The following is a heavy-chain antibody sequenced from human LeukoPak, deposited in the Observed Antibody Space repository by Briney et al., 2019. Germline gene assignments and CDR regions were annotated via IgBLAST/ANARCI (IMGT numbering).Heavy chain of an antibody. CDR2: INSDESST. CDR3: ARDPHGYWWFDP. Sequence: PGGSLRLSCAASGFTFSNYWMHWVRQAQGKGLVWVSRINSDESSTTYADSVKGRFTISRDNAKNTLYLQMNSLRAEDTAVYYCARDPHGYWWFDPWGQGTLVTVSS. J-gene: IGHJ5*02. V-gene: IGHV3-74*03. D-gene: IGHD5-18*01. CDR1: GFTFSNYW.